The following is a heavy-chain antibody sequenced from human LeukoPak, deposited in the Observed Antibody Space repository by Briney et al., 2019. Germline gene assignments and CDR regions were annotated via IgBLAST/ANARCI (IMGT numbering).Heavy chain of an antibody. CDR1: GFTFGSYA. CDR2: ISGSGVST. Sequence: GGSLRLSCAASGFTFGSYAVSWVRQAPGKGLEWVSTISGSGVSTYFADSVKGRFTISRDNSKNTLYLQMNSLRPEDTAVYYLTKEFRRRGNYVLYFDSWGQGTLVTGSS. CDR3: TKEFRRRGNYVLYFDS. D-gene: IGHD1-7*01. V-gene: IGHV3-23*01. J-gene: IGHJ4*02.